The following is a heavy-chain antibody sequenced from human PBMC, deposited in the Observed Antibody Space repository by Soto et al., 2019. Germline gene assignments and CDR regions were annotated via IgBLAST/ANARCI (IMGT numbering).Heavy chain of an antibody. J-gene: IGHJ4*02. CDR1: GFSLNTRAVG. V-gene: IGHV2-5*02. Sequence: SGPTLVNPTQTLTLTCTFSGFSLNTRAVGVGWIRQPPGKALEWLALIFWDDDKRYSPSLKSRLVITKDASKNRVVLTMTNMDRVDTATYYCAHVKWKNGPALHYWGPGTLVTVSS. D-gene: IGHD1-1*01. CDR2: IFWDDDK. CDR3: AHVKWKNGPALHY.